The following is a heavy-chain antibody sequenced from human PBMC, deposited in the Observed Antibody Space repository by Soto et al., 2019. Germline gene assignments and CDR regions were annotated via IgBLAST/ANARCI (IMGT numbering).Heavy chain of an antibody. CDR2: IYYSGST. Sequence: XGTLSLTCTVSGGSISSSSYYWGWIRQPPGKGLEWIGSIYYSGSTYYNPSLKSRVTISVDTSKNQFSLKLSSVTAADTAVYYCARGDVDGSGSYIAYWGQGTLVTVSS. V-gene: IGHV4-39*01. D-gene: IGHD3-10*01. CDR3: ARGDVDGSGSYIAY. J-gene: IGHJ4*02. CDR1: GGSISSSSYY.